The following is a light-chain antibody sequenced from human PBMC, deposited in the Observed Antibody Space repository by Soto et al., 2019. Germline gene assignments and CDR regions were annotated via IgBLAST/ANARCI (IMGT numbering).Light chain of an antibody. J-gene: IGKJ4*01. CDR2: DAS. V-gene: IGKV3-11*01. Sequence: EMVLTQSPATLSLSPGQRATLSCRASESFSTYLAWYQHKPGQAPRLLIYDASIRATGIPARFTGSGSGTDFALTISNIGPEDSAIYFCQQRDTWPPTFGGGTKVDIK. CDR3: QQRDTWPPT. CDR1: ESFSTY.